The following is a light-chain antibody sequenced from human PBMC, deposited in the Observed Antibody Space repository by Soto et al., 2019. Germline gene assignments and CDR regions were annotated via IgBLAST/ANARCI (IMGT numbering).Light chain of an antibody. J-gene: IGLJ3*02. CDR3: AAWDDSLSGWV. CDR2: GND. V-gene: IGLV1-44*01. Sequence: QSVLTQPPSASGTPGQTVTISCSGTTSNIGRNTVNWYQQLPGRAPKLLIYGNDQRPSGVPDRFSGSKSGTSASLAISGLRSEDEADYYCAAWDDSLSGWVFGGGTKLTVL. CDR1: TSNIGRNT.